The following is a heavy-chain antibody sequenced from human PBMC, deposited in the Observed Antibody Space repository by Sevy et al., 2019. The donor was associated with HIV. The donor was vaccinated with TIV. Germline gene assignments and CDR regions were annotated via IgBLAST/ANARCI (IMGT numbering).Heavy chain of an antibody. D-gene: IGHD2-8*02. V-gene: IGHV3-30*03. CDR1: GFTFSSYG. CDR2: ISYDGSNK. J-gene: IGHJ4*02. Sequence: GGSLRLSCAASGFTFSSYGMHWVRQAPGKGLEWVAVISYDGSNKYYADSVKGRFTISRDNSKNTLYLQMNSLRAEDTAVYYCAWVDCTGGVCYSWGQGTLVTVSS. CDR3: AWVDCTGGVCYS.